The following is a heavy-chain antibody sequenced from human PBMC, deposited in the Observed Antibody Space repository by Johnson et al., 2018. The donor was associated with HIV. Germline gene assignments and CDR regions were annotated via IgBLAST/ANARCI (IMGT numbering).Heavy chain of an antibody. V-gene: IGHV3-15*01. D-gene: IGHD3-16*01. CDR2: IQSKTDGGAT. J-gene: IGHJ3*02. CDR1: GFTFTNAW. CDR3: STYTTLITMYVEIKGGAFDI. Sequence: VQLEESGGGLVKPGGSLRLSCAASGFTFTNAWMSWVRQAPGKGLEWIGRIQSKTDGGATDYAAPVKGRFTISRDDSKNTLYLQMNSLKTEDTAVYYCSTYTTLITMYVEIKGGAFDIWGQGTMVTVSS.